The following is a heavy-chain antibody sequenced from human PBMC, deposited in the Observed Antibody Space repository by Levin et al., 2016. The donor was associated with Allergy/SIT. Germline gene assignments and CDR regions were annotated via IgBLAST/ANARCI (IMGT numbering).Heavy chain of an antibody. D-gene: IGHD4-17*01. J-gene: IGHJ4*02. CDR3: ARHLRTTTVTRSYHLDY. CDR1: GGTFTSYY. Sequence: ASVKVSCKASGGTFTSYYMHWVRQAPGQGLEWMGIINPSGGSTSYAQKFQGRVTMTRDTSTSTVYMELSSLRSEDTAVYYCARHLRTTTVTRSYHLDYWGQGTLVTVSS. V-gene: IGHV1-46*01. CDR2: INPSGGST.